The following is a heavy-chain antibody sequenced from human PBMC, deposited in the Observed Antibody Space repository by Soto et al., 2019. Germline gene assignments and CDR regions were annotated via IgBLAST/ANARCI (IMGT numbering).Heavy chain of an antibody. Sequence: QEQLVQSGAELKRPGASVKVSCRASGYTFTASNINWVRQAAGQGPEWGGWMNPANGYAAYAREFQGRVTMTRDTSTDTAYMELGGLSSGDTAIYYCARAVGIAVTGLDLWGPGTLVTVSS. CDR1: GYTFTASN. D-gene: IGHD6-19*01. J-gene: IGHJ5*02. CDR3: ARAVGIAVTGLDL. CDR2: MNPANGYA. V-gene: IGHV1-8*01.